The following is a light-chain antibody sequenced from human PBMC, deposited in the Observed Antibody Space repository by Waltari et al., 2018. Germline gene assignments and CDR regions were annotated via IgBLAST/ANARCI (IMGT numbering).Light chain of an antibody. Sequence: SSELTQDPAVSVALGQTVRITCQGDSLRSYDASWYQQKPGKAPVLVIYGKNNRPSGLPHRFSGSSSGNTASFTIPGAQAEDEADYYCTSRDSSGNHLVFGGGTKLTVL. J-gene: IGLJ2*01. CDR2: GKN. V-gene: IGLV3-19*01. CDR1: SLRSYD. CDR3: TSRDSSGNHLV.